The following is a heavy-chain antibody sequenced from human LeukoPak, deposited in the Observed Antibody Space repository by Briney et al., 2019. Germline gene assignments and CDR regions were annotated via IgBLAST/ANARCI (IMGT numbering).Heavy chain of an antibody. CDR2: IRSKAYGGTT. Sequence: GGSLRLSCTTSGFTFGDYAMSWVRQAQGWGLGWEGFIRSKAYGGTTEYAASMKGRFTISRDDSKSLAYLQMNSLKTEDTAVYYCTSSFGQLSFFDYWGQGTLVTVSS. CDR1: GFTFGDYA. D-gene: IGHD3-10*01. V-gene: IGHV3-49*04. CDR3: TSSFGQLSFFDY. J-gene: IGHJ4*02.